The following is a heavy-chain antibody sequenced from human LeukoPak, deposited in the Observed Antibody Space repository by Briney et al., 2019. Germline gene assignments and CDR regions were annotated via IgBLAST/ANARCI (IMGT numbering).Heavy chain of an antibody. CDR2: LYSGGST. Sequence: PGGSLRLSCAASGFTVSSYYMSWVRQAPGKGLEWLSVLYSGGSTYYADSVKGRFTISRDNSKNTLYLQMNSLRAEDTAVYYCARSVVVPAAPTPYHYYYGMDVWGQGTTVTVSS. D-gene: IGHD2-2*01. J-gene: IGHJ6*02. CDR3: ARSVVVPAAPTPYHYYYGMDV. CDR1: GFTVSSYY. V-gene: IGHV3-66*01.